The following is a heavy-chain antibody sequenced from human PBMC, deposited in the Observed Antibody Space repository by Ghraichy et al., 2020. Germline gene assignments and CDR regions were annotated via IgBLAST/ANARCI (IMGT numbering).Heavy chain of an antibody. CDR2: ISGSGGST. V-gene: IGHV3-23*01. Sequence: LSLTCAASGFTFSSYAMSWVRQAPGKGLEWVSAISGSGGSTYYADSVKGRFTISRDNSKNTLYLQMNSLRAEDTAVYYCAKDSSGWPGPDAFDIWGQGTMVTVSS. CDR3: AKDSSGWPGPDAFDI. D-gene: IGHD6-19*01. J-gene: IGHJ3*02. CDR1: GFTFSSYA.